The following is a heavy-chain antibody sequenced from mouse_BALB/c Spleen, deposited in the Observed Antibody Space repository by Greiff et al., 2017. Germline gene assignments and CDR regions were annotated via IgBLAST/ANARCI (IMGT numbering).Heavy chain of an antibody. D-gene: IGHD1-1*01. Sequence: EVQVVESGGGLVQPGGSRKLSCAASGFTFSSFGMHWVRQAPEKGLEWVAYISSGSSTIYYADTVKGRFTISRDNPKNTLFLQMTSLRSEDTAMYYCARSGYYGSSSYYYAMDYWGQGTSVTVSS. CDR3: ARSGYYGSSSYYYAMDY. V-gene: IGHV5-17*02. CDR1: GFTFSSFG. CDR2: ISSGSSTI. J-gene: IGHJ4*01.